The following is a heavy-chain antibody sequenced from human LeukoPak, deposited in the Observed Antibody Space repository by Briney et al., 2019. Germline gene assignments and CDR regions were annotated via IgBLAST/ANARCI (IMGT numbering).Heavy chain of an antibody. D-gene: IGHD2-2*01. V-gene: IGHV1-2*02. Sequence: ASVKVSCKASGYTFTGYYMHWVRQAPGQGLEWMGWINPNSGGTNYAQKFQGRATMTRDTSISTAYMELSRLRSDDTAVYYCAREVGYCSSTSFCYYYMDVWGKGTTVTISS. J-gene: IGHJ6*03. CDR3: AREVGYCSSTSFCYYYMDV. CDR1: GYTFTGYY. CDR2: INPNSGGT.